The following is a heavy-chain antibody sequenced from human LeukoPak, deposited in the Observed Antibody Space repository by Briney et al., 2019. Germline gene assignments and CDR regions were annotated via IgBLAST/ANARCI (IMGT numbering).Heavy chain of an antibody. J-gene: IGHJ4*02. CDR2: INPNSGGT. CDR1: GYTFTGYY. CDR3: ARDAILWFGELSPLDY. Sequence: ASVKVSCKASGYTFTGYYMHWVRQAPGQGLEWMGWINPNSGGTNYAQKFQGRVTMTRDTSISTAYMELSRLRSDDTAVYYCARDAILWFGELSPLDYWGQGTLVTVSS. D-gene: IGHD3-10*01. V-gene: IGHV1-2*02.